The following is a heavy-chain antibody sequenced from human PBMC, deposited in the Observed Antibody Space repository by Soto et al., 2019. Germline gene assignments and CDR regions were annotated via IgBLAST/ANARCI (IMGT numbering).Heavy chain of an antibody. CDR1: GFTFSTYA. J-gene: IGHJ4*02. CDR3: AKDLGRYNWNQGRFDY. CDR2: ISGSGGST. Sequence: PGGSVRLSCAASGFTFSTYAMSWVRQAPGKGLEWVSAISGSGGSTYYADSVKGRFSISRDNSKNTLYLQMNSLRAEDTAVYYCAKDLGRYNWNQGRFDYWGQGTLVTVSS. V-gene: IGHV3-23*01. D-gene: IGHD1-20*01.